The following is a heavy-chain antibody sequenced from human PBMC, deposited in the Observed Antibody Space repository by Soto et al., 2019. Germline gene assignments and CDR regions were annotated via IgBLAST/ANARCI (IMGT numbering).Heavy chain of an antibody. Sequence: GGSRRLSCAASGFTFNSYAMSWVRQAPGKGLEWVSTIIVSGGSTYYADSVKGRFSVSXXXSXXTXXLXXNXXRAXDTAVYYCAKDRNYYDSSGYDYWGQGTLVTVSS. D-gene: IGHD3-22*01. CDR1: GFTFNSYA. J-gene: IGHJ4*02. V-gene: IGHV3-23*01. CDR2: IIVSGGST. CDR3: AKDRNYYDSSGYDY.